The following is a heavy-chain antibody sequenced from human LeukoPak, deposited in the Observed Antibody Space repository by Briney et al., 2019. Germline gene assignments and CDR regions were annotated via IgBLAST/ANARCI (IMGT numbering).Heavy chain of an antibody. CDR3: ARAARGYSGYDHFDY. CDR1: GYSFRSYG. Sequence: GASVKVSCKASGYSFRSYGITWVRQAPGQGLEWMGWISVYNVKTHYAQNLQGRVSMTTDTSTSTAYMELRSLRSDDTAVYYCARAARGYSGYDHFDYWGQGTLVTVSS. J-gene: IGHJ4*02. D-gene: IGHD5-12*01. V-gene: IGHV1-18*01. CDR2: ISVYNVKT.